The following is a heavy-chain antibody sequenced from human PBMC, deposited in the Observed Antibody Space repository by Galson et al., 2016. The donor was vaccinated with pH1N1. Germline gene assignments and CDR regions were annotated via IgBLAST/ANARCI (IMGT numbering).Heavy chain of an antibody. CDR2: INQDGSKE. V-gene: IGHV3-7*01. Sequence: SLRLSCAASGFTFTTYWMNWVRQAPGKGLEWVANINQDGSKEYYVDSVKGRFTVSRDNAKNSLYLQMNSLRAEDTALYYCARAPFGVHSFWGQGTLVTVSS. CDR3: ARAPFGVHSF. J-gene: IGHJ4*02. D-gene: IGHD3-3*01. CDR1: GFTFTTYW.